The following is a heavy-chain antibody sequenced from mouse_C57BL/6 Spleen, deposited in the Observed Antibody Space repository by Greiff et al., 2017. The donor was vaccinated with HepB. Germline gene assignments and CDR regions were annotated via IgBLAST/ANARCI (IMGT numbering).Heavy chain of an antibody. CDR3: ARQEGNYRGNFGY. J-gene: IGHJ2*01. D-gene: IGHD2-1*01. Sequence: EVQRVESGGDLVKPGGSLKLSCAASGFTFSSYGMSWVRQTPDKRLEWVATISSGGSYTYYPDSVKGRFTISRDNAKNTLYLQMSSLKSEDTAMYYCARQEGNYRGNFGYWGQGTTLTVSS. CDR2: ISSGGSYT. V-gene: IGHV5-6*01. CDR1: GFTFSSYG.